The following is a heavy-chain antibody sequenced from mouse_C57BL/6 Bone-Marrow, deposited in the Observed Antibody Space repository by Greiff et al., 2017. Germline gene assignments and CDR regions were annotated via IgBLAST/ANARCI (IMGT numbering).Heavy chain of an antibody. J-gene: IGHJ2*01. D-gene: IGHD1-1*01. CDR1: GISITTGNYR. Sequence: EVKVEESGPGLVKPSQTVFLTCTVTGISITTGNYRWSWLRQFPGNKLEWIGYIYYSGTITYNPSPISRTTITRDTPKNQFFLEMNSLTAEDTATDYCARGGPYYYGSSFYFDYWGQGTTLTVSS. V-gene: IGHV3-5*01. CDR2: IYYSGTI. CDR3: ARGGPYYYGSSFYFDY.